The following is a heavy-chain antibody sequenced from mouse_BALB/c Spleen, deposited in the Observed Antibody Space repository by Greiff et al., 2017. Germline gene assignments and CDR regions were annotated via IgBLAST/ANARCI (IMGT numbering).Heavy chain of an antibody. CDR2: ISSGGSYT. CDR1: GFTFSSYA. Sequence: EVQLVESGGGLVKPGGSLKLSCAASGFTFSSYAMSWVRQTPEKRLEWVATISSGGSYTYYPDSVKGRFTISRDNAKNTLYLQMSSLRSEDTAMYYCARYYDPYYFDYWGQGTTLTVSS. D-gene: IGHD2-4*01. V-gene: IGHV5-9-3*01. CDR3: ARYYDPYYFDY. J-gene: IGHJ2*01.